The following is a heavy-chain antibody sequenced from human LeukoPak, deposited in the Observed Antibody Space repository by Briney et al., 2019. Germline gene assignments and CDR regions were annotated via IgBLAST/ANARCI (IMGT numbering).Heavy chain of an antibody. CDR2: IYYSGST. Sequence: SETLSLTCTVSGGSISSGDYYWSWIRQPPGKGLEWIGYIYYSGSTYYNPSLKSRVTISVDTSKNQFSLKLSSVTAADTAVYYCAREPITVIVVGQGYFDLWGRGTLVTVSS. D-gene: IGHD3-22*01. J-gene: IGHJ2*01. CDR3: AREPITVIVVGQGYFDL. CDR1: GGSISSGDYY. V-gene: IGHV4-30-4*01.